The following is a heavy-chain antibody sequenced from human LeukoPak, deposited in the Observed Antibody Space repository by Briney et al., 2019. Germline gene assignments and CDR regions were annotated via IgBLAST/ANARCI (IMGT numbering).Heavy chain of an antibody. CDR2: INPSGGST. CDR1: GYTFTSYY. J-gene: IGHJ3*02. D-gene: IGHD5-18*01. V-gene: IGHV1-2*02. Sequence: ASVKVSCKASGYTFTSYYMHWVRQAPGQGLEWMGIINPSGGSTNYAQKFQGRVTMTRDTSISTAYMELSRLRSDDTAVYYCARDLIAMGPHDAFDIWGQGTMVTVSS. CDR3: ARDLIAMGPHDAFDI.